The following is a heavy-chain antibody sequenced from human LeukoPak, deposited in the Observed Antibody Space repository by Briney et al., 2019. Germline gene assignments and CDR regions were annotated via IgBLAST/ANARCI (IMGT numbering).Heavy chain of an antibody. CDR3: ARGYYGSGSYLD. CDR2: INHSGST. CDR1: GGSFSGYY. J-gene: IGHJ4*02. V-gene: IGHV4-34*01. D-gene: IGHD3-10*01. Sequence: SETLSLTCAVYGGSFSGYYWSWIRQPPGKGLEWIGEINHSGSTNYNPSLKSRVTISVDTSKNQSSQKLSSVTAADTAVYYCARGYYGSGSYLDWGQGTLVTVSS.